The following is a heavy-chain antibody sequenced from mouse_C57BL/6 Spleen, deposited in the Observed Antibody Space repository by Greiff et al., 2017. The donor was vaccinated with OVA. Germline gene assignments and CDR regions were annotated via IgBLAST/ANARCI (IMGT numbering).Heavy chain of an antibody. V-gene: IGHV1-22*01. Sequence: VQLKESGPELVKPGASVKMSCKASGYTFTDYNMHWVKQSHGKSLEWIGYINPNTGGTSYNQKFKGKATLTVNKSSSTAYMDLRSLTSEDSAVYYCARRGSSFDYWGQGTTLTVSS. CDR3: ARRGSSFDY. CDR1: GYTFTDYN. CDR2: INPNTGGT. J-gene: IGHJ2*01. D-gene: IGHD1-1*01.